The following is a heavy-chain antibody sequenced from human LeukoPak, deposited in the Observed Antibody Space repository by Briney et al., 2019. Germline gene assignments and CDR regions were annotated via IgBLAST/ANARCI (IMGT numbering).Heavy chain of an antibody. CDR3: AKDNYYDSSGYYYEDY. D-gene: IGHD3-22*01. V-gene: IGHV3-23*01. Sequence: GGSLRLSCVASGFTFSSYGMYWVRQAPGKGLEWVSGISPSGGITYYTDSVKGRFTISRDNSKNTQSLQMNSLRAEDTAVYYCAKDNYYDSSGYYYEDYWGQGTLVTVSS. CDR1: GFTFSSYG. J-gene: IGHJ4*02. CDR2: ISPSGGIT.